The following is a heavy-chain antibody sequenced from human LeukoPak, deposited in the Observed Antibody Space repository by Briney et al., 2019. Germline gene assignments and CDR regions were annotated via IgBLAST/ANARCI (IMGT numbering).Heavy chain of an antibody. D-gene: IGHD2-21*02. J-gene: IGHJ4*02. CDR2: ISYDGSNK. V-gene: IGHV3-30-3*01. Sequence: GGSLRLSCAASGFTFSSYAMHWVRQAPGKGLEWVAVISYDGSNKYYADSVKGRFTISRDNSKNTLYLQMNSLRAEDTAVYYYAREVVVTAIRRGDFDYWGQGTLVTVSS. CDR1: GFTFSSYA. CDR3: AREVVVTAIRRGDFDY.